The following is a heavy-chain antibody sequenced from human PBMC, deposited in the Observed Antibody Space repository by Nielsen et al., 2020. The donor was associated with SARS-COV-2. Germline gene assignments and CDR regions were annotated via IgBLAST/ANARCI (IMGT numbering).Heavy chain of an antibody. D-gene: IGHD2-2*01. J-gene: IGHJ5*02. V-gene: IGHV3-21*01. CDR2: FSSSSSYV. CDR3: ARPGDDIVVVPAASNWFDP. Sequence: VRQAPGKGLEWVSSFSSSSSYVFYADSVKGRFTISRDNSKNTLYLQMNSLRAEDTAVYYCARPGDDIVVVPAASNWFDPWGQGTLVAVSS.